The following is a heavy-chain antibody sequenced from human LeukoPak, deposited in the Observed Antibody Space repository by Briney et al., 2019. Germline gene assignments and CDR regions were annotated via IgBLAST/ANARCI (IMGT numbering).Heavy chain of an antibody. Sequence: PGGSLRPSCAASIFTSFNAWMSAGCQAPGKGLEWVGRVKSKTDGGTTDYAAPVKGRFTISRDDSKNMLFLQMNSLKTEDTAVYYCTPQLVTGVFDIWGHGTMVTVSS. CDR3: TPQLVTGVFDI. CDR2: VKSKTDGGTT. CDR1: IFTSFNAW. J-gene: IGHJ3*02. D-gene: IGHD4-23*01. V-gene: IGHV3-15*01.